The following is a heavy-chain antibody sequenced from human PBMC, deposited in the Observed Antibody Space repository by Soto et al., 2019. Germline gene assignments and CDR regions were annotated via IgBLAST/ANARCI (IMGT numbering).Heavy chain of an antibody. Sequence: SVKVSCKASGGTFSSYAISWVRQAPGQGLEWMGGIIPIFGTANYAQKFQGRVTITADESTSTAYMELSSLRSEDTAVYYCARDEVHCSGGSCSPYWYFDLWGRGTL. D-gene: IGHD2-15*01. CDR3: ARDEVHCSGGSCSPYWYFDL. CDR2: IIPIFGTA. V-gene: IGHV1-69*13. J-gene: IGHJ2*01. CDR1: GGTFSSYA.